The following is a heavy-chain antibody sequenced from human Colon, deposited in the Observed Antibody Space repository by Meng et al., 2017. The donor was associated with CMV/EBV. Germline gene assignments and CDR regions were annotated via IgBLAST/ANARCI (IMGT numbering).Heavy chain of an antibody. CDR3: ARYCSGGNCYSKPGLAKFFDL. CDR1: GYIFTSYG. J-gene: IGHJ4*02. D-gene: IGHD2-15*01. V-gene: IGHV1-18*01. CDR2: ISTHNGYT. Sequence: ASVKVSCKASGYIFTSYGISWARQAPGQGLEWMGWISTHNGYTSYAQKFQDRVTMTTDTSTSTAYMDLRSLRSDDSAVYYCARYCSGGNCYSKPGLAKFFDLWGQGTLVAVS.